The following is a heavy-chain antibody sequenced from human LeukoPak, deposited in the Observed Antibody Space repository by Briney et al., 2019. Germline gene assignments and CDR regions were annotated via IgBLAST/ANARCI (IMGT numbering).Heavy chain of an antibody. Sequence: GGSLRLSCAASGFTFSSYEMNWVRHAPGKGLEGVSYISSSGSTIYYADSVKGRFTISRDNAKNSLYLQMNSLRAEDTAVYYCWFEELTGDENSDYWGQGTLVTVSS. J-gene: IGHJ4*02. CDR2: ISSSGSTI. V-gene: IGHV3-48*03. CDR3: WFEELTGDENSDY. CDR1: GFTFSSYE. D-gene: IGHD3-10*01.